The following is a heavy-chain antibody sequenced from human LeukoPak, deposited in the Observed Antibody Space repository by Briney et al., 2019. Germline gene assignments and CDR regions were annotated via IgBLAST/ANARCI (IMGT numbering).Heavy chain of an antibody. Sequence: SETLSLTCSVSGGSISSGSYYWSWIRQPAGKGLEWIGRIYSSGSTNYNASLKSRVTISVDTSKNQFSLELSSVTAADTAVYYCARESNYHGSGTGWFDPWGQGTLVTVSS. D-gene: IGHD3-10*01. CDR3: ARESNYHGSGTGWFDP. J-gene: IGHJ5*02. CDR2: IYSSGST. CDR1: GGSISSGSYY. V-gene: IGHV4-61*02.